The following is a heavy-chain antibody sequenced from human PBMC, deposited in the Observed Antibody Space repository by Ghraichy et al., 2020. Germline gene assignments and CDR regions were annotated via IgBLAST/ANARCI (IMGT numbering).Heavy chain of an antibody. CDR3: AGSRTADSSHHGLDV. CDR1: GFTVSSNY. CDR2: IYSGGSP. V-gene: IGHV3-53*01. D-gene: IGHD3-10*01. Sequence: GGSLRLSCAASGFTVSSNYMSWVRQAPGKGLEWVSLIYSGGSPEYAESVKGRFTISRDKSKNTLYLQMNSLRAEDTALYYCAGSRTADSSHHGLDVWGQGTTVTVAS. J-gene: IGHJ6*02.